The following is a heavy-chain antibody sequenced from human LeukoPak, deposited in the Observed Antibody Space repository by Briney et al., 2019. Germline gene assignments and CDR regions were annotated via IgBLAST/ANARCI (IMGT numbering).Heavy chain of an antibody. Sequence: GGSLRLSCAASGFTFSTYTLNWVRQAPGKGLEWVSSITIIGDHIYYADSVKGRFTISRDNSKNSLYLQMNSLRAEDTAVNFCARRGTVFCTPSSCQPIWFAPWGQGTQVTVS. J-gene: IGHJ5*02. CDR1: GFTFSTYT. V-gene: IGHV3-21*04. CDR3: ARRGTVFCTPSSCQPIWFAP. CDR2: ITIIGDHI. D-gene: IGHD2-15*01.